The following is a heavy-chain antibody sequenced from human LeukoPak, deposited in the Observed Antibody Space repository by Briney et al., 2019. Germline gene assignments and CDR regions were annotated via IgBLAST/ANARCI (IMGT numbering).Heavy chain of an antibody. Sequence: GGSLRLSCAASAFTFSRYWMSWVRQAPGKGLEWVANIKQDGSEKYYVDSVKGRFTISRDNSKNTLFLHMNSLRAEDTAVYSCAKGYYGSGSYGWFDYWGQGTLVTVSS. J-gene: IGHJ4*02. CDR1: AFTFSRYW. CDR2: IKQDGSEK. CDR3: AKGYYGSGSYGWFDY. D-gene: IGHD3-10*01. V-gene: IGHV3-7*03.